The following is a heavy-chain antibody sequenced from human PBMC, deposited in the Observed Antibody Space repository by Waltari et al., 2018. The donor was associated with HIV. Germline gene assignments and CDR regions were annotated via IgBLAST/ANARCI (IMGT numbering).Heavy chain of an antibody. Sequence: QLVQSGAEIKKPGDSVRVSCKNSGNSFSGSYINWVRQTPAYEFEWLGWSNPNTGGANYGQKFQGRVTMIRDTSVTATYMNLTALTSADTAVYCCVSSYQRSTGHASAFDIWGQGTVISVSS. CDR3: VSSYQRSTGHASAFDI. D-gene: IGHD2-2*01. J-gene: IGHJ3*02. V-gene: IGHV1-2*02. CDR2: SNPNTGGA. CDR1: GNSFSGSY.